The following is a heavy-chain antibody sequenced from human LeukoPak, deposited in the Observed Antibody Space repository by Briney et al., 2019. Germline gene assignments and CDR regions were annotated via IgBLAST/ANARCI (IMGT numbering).Heavy chain of an antibody. CDR1: GGSFSGYY. CDR2: INHSGST. V-gene: IGHV4-34*01. CDR3: ARGIDYGDYGNWFDP. J-gene: IGHJ5*02. D-gene: IGHD4-17*01. Sequence: SETLSLTCAVYGGSFSGYYWSWIRQPPGKGLEWIGEINHSGSTYYNPSLKSRVTISVDTSKNQFSLKLSSVTAADTAVYYCARGIDYGDYGNWFDPWGQGTLVTVSS.